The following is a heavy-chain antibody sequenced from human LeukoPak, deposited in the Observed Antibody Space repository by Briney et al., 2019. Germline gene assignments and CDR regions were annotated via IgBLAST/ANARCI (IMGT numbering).Heavy chain of an antibody. CDR1: GFTFDDYG. V-gene: IGHV3-13*01. CDR2: IGTAGDT. CDR3: ARGRGWGTFDI. J-gene: IGHJ3*02. D-gene: IGHD3-10*01. Sequence: GGSLRLSCAASGFTFDDYGMSWVRQAPGKGLEWVSAIGTAGDTYYPGSVKGRFTTSRENAKNSLYLQMNSLRVGDTAVYYCARGRGWGTFDIWGQGTMVTVSS.